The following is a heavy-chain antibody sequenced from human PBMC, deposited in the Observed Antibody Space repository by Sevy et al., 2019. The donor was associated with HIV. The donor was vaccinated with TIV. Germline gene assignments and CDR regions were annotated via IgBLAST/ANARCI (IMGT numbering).Heavy chain of an antibody. CDR1: GFTFSDHY. Sequence: GGSLRLSCAASGFTFSDHYMSWIRQAPGKGLEWISYISGSNTYTNYADSVKGRFTISRDNAKNSLYLQMNCLRAEDAAMYYCAREVGAYLDYWGQGTLVTVSS. V-gene: IGHV3-11*06. CDR3: AREVGAYLDY. CDR2: ISGSNTYT. J-gene: IGHJ4*02. D-gene: IGHD1-26*01.